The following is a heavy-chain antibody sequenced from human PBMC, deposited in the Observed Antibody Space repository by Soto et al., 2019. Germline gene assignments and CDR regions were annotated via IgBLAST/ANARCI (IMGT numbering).Heavy chain of an antibody. CDR3: ARGTPIVATTYDY. Sequence: GGSLRLSCAASGFTVSSNYMSWVRQAPGKGLEWVSVIYSGGSTYYADSVKGRFTISRDNSKNTLYLQMNSLRAEDTAVYYCARGTPIVATTYDYWGQGTLVTVSS. D-gene: IGHD5-12*01. V-gene: IGHV3-66*01. CDR1: GFTVSSNY. J-gene: IGHJ4*02. CDR2: IYSGGST.